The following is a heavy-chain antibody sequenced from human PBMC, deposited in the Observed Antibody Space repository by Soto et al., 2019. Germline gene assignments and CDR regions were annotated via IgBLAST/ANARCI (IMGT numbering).Heavy chain of an antibody. CDR2: IIPIFGTA. Sequence: QVQLVQSGAEVKKPGSSVKVSCKASGGTFSSYAISWVRQAPGQGLEWMGGIIPIFGTANYAQKFQGRVTITADESTSTAYMELSSLRSEDTAVYYCATPKGVYGDYYPGEVLDYCGQGTLVTVSS. D-gene: IGHD4-17*01. V-gene: IGHV1-69*01. J-gene: IGHJ4*02. CDR3: ATPKGVYGDYYPGEVLDY. CDR1: GGTFSSYA.